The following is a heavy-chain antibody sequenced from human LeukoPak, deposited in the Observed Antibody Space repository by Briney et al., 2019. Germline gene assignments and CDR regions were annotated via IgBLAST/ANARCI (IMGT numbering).Heavy chain of an antibody. CDR1: GGSISSGGYC. J-gene: IGHJ4*02. Sequence: QASETLSLTCTVSGGSISSGGYCWSWIRQPAGKGLEWIGRIYTSGSTNYNPSLKSRVTMSVDTSKNQFSLKLSSVTAADTAVYYCARDAWGIAAATDYWGQGTLVTVSS. D-gene: IGHD6-13*01. CDR3: ARDAWGIAAATDY. CDR2: IYTSGST. V-gene: IGHV4-61*02.